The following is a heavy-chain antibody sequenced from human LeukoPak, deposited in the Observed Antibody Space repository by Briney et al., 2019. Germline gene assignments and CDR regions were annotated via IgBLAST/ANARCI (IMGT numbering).Heavy chain of an antibody. V-gene: IGHV4-39*01. CDR2: IYYSGST. Sequence: PSETLSLTCTVSGGSISSSSYYWGWIRQPPGKGLEWIGSIYYSGSTYYNPSLKSRVTISVDTSKNQFSLKLSSVTAADTAVYYCARHVLLGLAAAMGVDYWGQGTLVTVSS. D-gene: IGHD2-2*01. J-gene: IGHJ4*02. CDR3: ARHVLLGLAAAMGVDY. CDR1: GGSISSSSYY.